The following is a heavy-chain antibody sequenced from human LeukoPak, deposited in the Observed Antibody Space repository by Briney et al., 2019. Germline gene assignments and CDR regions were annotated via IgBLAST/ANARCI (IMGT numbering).Heavy chain of an antibody. D-gene: IGHD7-27*01. CDR2: INHSGSN. J-gene: IGHJ4*02. CDR1: GGSVSSSNW. CDR3: ASLANWGSGNLDY. V-gene: IGHV4-4*02. Sequence: SVTLSLTCAVSGGSVSSSNWWSWVRHPPGKGLEWVGEINHSGSNNYNPSLKSRVTISVDKSKNQFSLKLSSVTAADTAVYYCASLANWGSGNLDYWGQGTLVTVSS.